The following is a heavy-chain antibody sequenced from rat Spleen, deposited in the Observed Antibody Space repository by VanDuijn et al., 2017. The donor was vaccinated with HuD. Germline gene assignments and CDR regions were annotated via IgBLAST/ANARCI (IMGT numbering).Heavy chain of an antibody. CDR2: ITNNGGIT. V-gene: IGHV5-31*01. J-gene: IGHJ3*01. D-gene: IGHD1-10*01. Sequence: EVQLVESGGGLVQPGRSLKLSCVASGFTFNDYWMTYIRQAPGKGLEWVASITNNGGITYYPDSVKGRFTISRDNAKNTLYLEMNSLRSEDTATYYCTRDRVTIPFAYWGQGTLVTVSS. CDR1: GFTFNDYW. CDR3: TRDRVTIPFAY.